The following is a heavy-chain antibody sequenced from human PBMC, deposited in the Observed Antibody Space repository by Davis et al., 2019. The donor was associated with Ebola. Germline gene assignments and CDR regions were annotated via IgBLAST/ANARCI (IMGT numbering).Heavy chain of an antibody. CDR2: IYYSGST. D-gene: IGHD6-6*01. CDR3: ARTDSASSSMFYYYYYLDV. Sequence: SETLSLTCTVSGGSISSGDYYWNWIRQPPGKGLEWIGYIYYSGSTFYNPSLKSRINISLDTSKKQFSLELNSVTAADTAVYYCARTDSASSSMFYYYYYLDVWGRGTTVTVSS. V-gene: IGHV4-30-4*08. J-gene: IGHJ6*03. CDR1: GGSISSGDYY.